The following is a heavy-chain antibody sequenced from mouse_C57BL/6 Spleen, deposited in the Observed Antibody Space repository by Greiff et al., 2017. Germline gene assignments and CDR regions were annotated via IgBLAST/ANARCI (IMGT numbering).Heavy chain of an antibody. CDR3: ARATTGYFDY. V-gene: IGHV5-16*01. CDR2: INYDGSST. D-gene: IGHD2-12*01. CDR1: GFTFSDYY. Sequence: EVKLVESEGGLVQPGSSMKLSCTASGFTFSDYYMAWVRQVPEKGLEWVANINYDGSSTYYLDSLKSRFIISRDNAKNSLYLQMSSLKSEDTATYYCARATTGYFDYWGQGTTLTVSS. J-gene: IGHJ2*01.